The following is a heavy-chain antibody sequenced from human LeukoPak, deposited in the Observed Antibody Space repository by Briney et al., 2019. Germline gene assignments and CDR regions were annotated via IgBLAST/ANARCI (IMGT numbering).Heavy chain of an antibody. D-gene: IGHD1-7*01. CDR2: ISGDGGST. CDR1: GFTFDDYA. Sequence: GGSLRLSCAASGFTFDDYAMHWVRQALGKGLEWVSLISGDGGSTYYADSVKGRFTISRDNSKNSLYLQMNSLRTEDTALYYCAKDRSGTTGFDYWGQGTLVTVSS. J-gene: IGHJ4*02. CDR3: AKDRSGTTGFDY. V-gene: IGHV3-43*02.